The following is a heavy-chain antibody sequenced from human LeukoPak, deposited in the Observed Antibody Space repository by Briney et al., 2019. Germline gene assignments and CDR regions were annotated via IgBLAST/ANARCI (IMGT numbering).Heavy chain of an antibody. CDR2: ISSSSSYI. CDR1: GFTFSSYS. J-gene: IGHJ4*02. Sequence: PGGSLRLSCAASGFTFSSYSMNWVRQAPGRGLEWVSSISSSSSYIYYADSVKGRFTISRDNAKNSLYLQMNSLRAEDTAVYYCARSEAYSSGCGYWGQGTLVTVSS. D-gene: IGHD6-19*01. V-gene: IGHV3-21*01. CDR3: ARSEAYSSGCGY.